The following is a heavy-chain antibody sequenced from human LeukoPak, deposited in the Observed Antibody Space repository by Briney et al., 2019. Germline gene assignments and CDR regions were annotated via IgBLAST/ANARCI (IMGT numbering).Heavy chain of an antibody. D-gene: IGHD2-15*01. CDR3: ARERSYCSGATCSLDL. CDR2: TGLSSSYI. Sequence: KPGGALRLSCAASGVSRSSYDMVWGRQAPGKGLEWIASTGLSSSYIGYADSVKGRFTISRDNGENSVYLQMNSLRAEDTAVYFCARERSYCSGATCSLDLWGQGTLVTVSS. V-gene: IGHV3-21*01. CDR1: GVSRSSYD. J-gene: IGHJ5*02.